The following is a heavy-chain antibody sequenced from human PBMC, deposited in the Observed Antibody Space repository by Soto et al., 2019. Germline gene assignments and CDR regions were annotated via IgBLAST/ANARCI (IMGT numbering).Heavy chain of an antibody. CDR1: GFTVSSNY. CDR3: ARDRVESGYPEYFQH. D-gene: IGHD3-22*01. J-gene: IGHJ1*01. CDR2: IYSGGST. Sequence: EVQLVESGGGLIQPGGSQRLSWAASGFTVSSNYMSWVRQAPGKGLEWVSVIYSGGSTYYADSVKGRFTISRDNSKNTLYLQMNSLRAEDTAVYYCARDRVESGYPEYFQHWGQGTLVTVSS. V-gene: IGHV3-53*01.